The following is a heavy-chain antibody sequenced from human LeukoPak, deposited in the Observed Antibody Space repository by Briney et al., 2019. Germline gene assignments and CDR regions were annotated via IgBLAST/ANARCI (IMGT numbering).Heavy chain of an antibody. CDR2: IRYDGSNN. V-gene: IGHV3-30*02. D-gene: IGHD1-26*01. CDR3: ANIKKSGRVGATSDWFDP. J-gene: IGHJ5*02. Sequence: GGALILSCATPGFTFSNYGMHRVRQAPGKGLEWVAFIRYDGSNNYYADSVKGRFTISRDNSKNTLYLQMNSLRAGDTAVYYCANIKKSGRVGATSDWFDPWGQGTLVTVSS. CDR1: GFTFSNYG.